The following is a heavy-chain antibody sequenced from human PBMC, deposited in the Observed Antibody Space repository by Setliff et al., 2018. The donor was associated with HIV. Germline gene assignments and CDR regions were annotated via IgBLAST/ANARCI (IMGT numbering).Heavy chain of an antibody. D-gene: IGHD3-10*01. V-gene: IGHV1-3*01. J-gene: IGHJ4*02. CDR2: INAGNGNT. Sequence: ASVKVSCKASGYTFTSYAMHWVRQAPGRRLEWMGWINAGNGNTKYSQKFQGRVTITRDTSASTAYMELSSLRSEDTAVYYCARGSSGFRSGSYYNTFIDYWGQGTLVTVSS. CDR3: ARGSSGFRSGSYYNTFIDY. CDR1: GYTFTSYA.